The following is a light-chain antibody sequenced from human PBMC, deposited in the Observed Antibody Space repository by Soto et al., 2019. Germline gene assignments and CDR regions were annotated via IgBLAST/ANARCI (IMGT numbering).Light chain of an antibody. CDR2: GAA. CDR3: QQYGGSPT. V-gene: IGKV3-20*01. J-gene: IGKJ1*01. CDR1: QSVSSSY. Sequence: EIVLTQSPGTLSLSPGERATLSCRASQSVSSSYFAWYQQKPGQAPRLLIYGAASRATGIPDRFSGSGSGTVFTLTISKLEPEGFAVYYCQQYGGSPTFGQGTKVEIK.